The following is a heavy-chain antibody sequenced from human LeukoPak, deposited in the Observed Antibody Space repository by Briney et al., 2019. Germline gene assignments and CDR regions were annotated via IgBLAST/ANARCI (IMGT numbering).Heavy chain of an antibody. V-gene: IGHV3-7*01. CDR2: IKEDGSEE. D-gene: IGHD3-22*01. Sequence: GGSLRLSCAASGFTFSSYWMTWVRQAPGKGLECMANIKEDGSEEYYVDSVKGRFSISRDNAKNSLHLQMNSLRAEDTAVYYCARDWLAGNPYHAFDLWGKGTMVTVSS. CDR1: GFTFSSYW. J-gene: IGHJ3*01. CDR3: ARDWLAGNPYHAFDL.